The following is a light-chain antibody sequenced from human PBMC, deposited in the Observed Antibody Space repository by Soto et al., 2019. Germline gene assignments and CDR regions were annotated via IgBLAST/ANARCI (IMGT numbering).Light chain of an antibody. V-gene: IGKV3-20*01. Sequence: DIVLTQSPGTLSLSPGERATLSCRASQSVSSSYLAWYQQKPGQAPRLLIYGASSRATGIPDRFSGSGSGTDFTLTISRLEPEDFAVYYCQQYGSSPRTFGQGTQVDIK. J-gene: IGKJ1*01. CDR2: GAS. CDR3: QQYGSSPRT. CDR1: QSVSSSY.